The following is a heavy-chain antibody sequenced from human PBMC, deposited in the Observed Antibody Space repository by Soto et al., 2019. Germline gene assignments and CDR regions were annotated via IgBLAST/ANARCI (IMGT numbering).Heavy chain of an antibody. V-gene: IGHV4-59*08. CDR2: IYYSGST. D-gene: IGHD2-2*01. CDR3: ARQVGSYANYYYYYYMDV. J-gene: IGHJ6*03. CDR1: GGSISSYY. Sequence: SETLSLTCTVSGGSISSYYWSWIRQPPGKGLEWIGYIYYSGSTNYNPSLKSRVTISVDTSKNQFSLKLSSVTAADTAVYYCARQVGSYANYYYYYYMDVWGKGTTVTVSS.